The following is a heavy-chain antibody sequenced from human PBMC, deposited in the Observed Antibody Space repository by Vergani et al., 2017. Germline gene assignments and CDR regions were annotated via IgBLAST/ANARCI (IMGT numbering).Heavy chain of an antibody. CDR2: IYSGGST. CDR1: GFTFSSYS. CDR3: ARNPPSYGDYYYGMDV. Sequence: EVQLVESGGGLVKPGGSLRLSCAASGFTFSSYSMSWVRQAPGKGLEWVSVIYSGGSTYYADSVKGRFTSSRDNSKNTLYLQMNSLRAEDKAVYYCARNPPSYGDYYYGMDVWGQGTTVTVSS. V-gene: IGHV3-66*01. D-gene: IGHD4-17*01. J-gene: IGHJ6*02.